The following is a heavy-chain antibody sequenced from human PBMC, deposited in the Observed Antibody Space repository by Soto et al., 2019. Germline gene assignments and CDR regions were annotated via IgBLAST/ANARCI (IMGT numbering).Heavy chain of an antibody. V-gene: IGHV5-51*01. Sequence: GESLKISCQGSGYSFTSYWIGWVRQMPGKGLEWMGIIYPGDSDTRYSPSFQGQVTISADKSISTAYLRWSSLKASDTAMYYCARHMGDYGHSYYYYYMDVWGKGTTVTVSS. J-gene: IGHJ6*03. D-gene: IGHD4-17*01. CDR2: IYPGDSDT. CDR3: ARHMGDYGHSYYYYYMDV. CDR1: GYSFTSYW.